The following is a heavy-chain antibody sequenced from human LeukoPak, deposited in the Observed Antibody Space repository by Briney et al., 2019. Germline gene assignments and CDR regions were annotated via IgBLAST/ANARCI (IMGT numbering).Heavy chain of an antibody. Sequence: SETLSLTCTVSGGSISSSSYYWGWIRQPPGKGLEWIGSIYYSGSTYYNPSLKSRVTISVDTSKNQFSLKLNSVTAADTAVYYCVREEGRVLWWGQRPNHWFDPWGQGTLVIVSS. CDR3: VREEGRVLWWGQRPNHWFDP. CDR1: GGSISSSSYY. V-gene: IGHV4-39*07. D-gene: IGHD2-21*02. CDR2: IYYSGST. J-gene: IGHJ5*02.